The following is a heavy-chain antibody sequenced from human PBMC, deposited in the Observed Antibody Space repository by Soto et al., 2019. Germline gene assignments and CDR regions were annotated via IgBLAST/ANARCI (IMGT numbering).Heavy chain of an antibody. V-gene: IGHV3-30*18. CDR1: GFTFRNYG. D-gene: IGHD5-18*01. CDR3: AKVGSYGYGSNSDVEY. J-gene: IGHJ4*02. CDR2: ISYDGSDK. Sequence: QVQLVESGGGVVQPGSSLRLSCAASGFTFRNYGMHWVRQAPGKGLEWVALISYDGSDKYYGDSVKGRFTISRDSSKNSRYLDVSSLRAEETAVYYCAKVGSYGYGSNSDVEYWGQGTLVTVSS.